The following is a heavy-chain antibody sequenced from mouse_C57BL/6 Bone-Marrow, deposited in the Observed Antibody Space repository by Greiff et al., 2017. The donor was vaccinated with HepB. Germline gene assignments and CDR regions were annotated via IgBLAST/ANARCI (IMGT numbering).Heavy chain of an antibody. CDR3: ARRDYYGSGY. CDR2: ISYDGSN. J-gene: IGHJ2*01. Sequence: ESGPGLVKPSQSLSLTCSVTGYSITSGYYWNWIRQFPGNKLEWMGYISYDGSNNYNPSLKNRISITRDTSKNQFFLKLNSVTTEDTATYYCARRDYYGSGYWGQGTTLTVSS. D-gene: IGHD1-1*01. CDR1: GYSITSGYY. V-gene: IGHV3-6*01.